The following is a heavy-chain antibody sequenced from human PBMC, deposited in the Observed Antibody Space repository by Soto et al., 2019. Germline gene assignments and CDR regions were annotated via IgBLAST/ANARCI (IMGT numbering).Heavy chain of an antibody. CDR1: GYTFTSYD. V-gene: IGHV1-8*01. J-gene: IGHJ4*02. CDR2: MNPNSGNT. Sequence: GASVKVSCKASGYTFTSYDINWVRQATGQGLEWMGWMNPNSGNTGYAQKFQGRVTMTRNTSISTAYMELSSLRSEDTAVYYCARRNFWSGYYTFDYWGQGTLVTVSS. D-gene: IGHD3-3*01. CDR3: ARRNFWSGYYTFDY.